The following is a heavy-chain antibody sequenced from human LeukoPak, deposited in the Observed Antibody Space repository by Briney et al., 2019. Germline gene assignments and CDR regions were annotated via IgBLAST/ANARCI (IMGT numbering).Heavy chain of an antibody. CDR2: MNPNSGNT. Sequence: ASVKVSCKASGYTFTSYDINWVRQATGQGLEWMGWMNPNSGNTGYAQKFQGRVTMTRNTSISTAYMELSSLRSEDTAVYYCAREPRRSIVVVPAAKHAFDIWGQGTMVTVSS. CDR3: AREPRRSIVVVPAAKHAFDI. V-gene: IGHV1-8*01. CDR1: GYTFTSYD. J-gene: IGHJ3*02. D-gene: IGHD2-2*01.